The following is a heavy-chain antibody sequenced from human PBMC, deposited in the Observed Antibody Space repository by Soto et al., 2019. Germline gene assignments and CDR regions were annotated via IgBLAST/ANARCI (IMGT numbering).Heavy chain of an antibody. CDR2: IYYSGST. Sequence: QVQLQESGPGLVKPSETLSLTCTVSGGSVSSGSYYWSWIRQPPGKGLEWIGYIYYSGSTNYNPSLKSGVTISVDTSKNQFSLKLSSVTAADTAVYYWAGGGGPDYGDWSVDYGGQGTLVTVSS. CDR1: GGSVSSGSYY. D-gene: IGHD4-17*01. V-gene: IGHV4-61*01. J-gene: IGHJ4*02. CDR3: AGGGGPDYGDWSVDY.